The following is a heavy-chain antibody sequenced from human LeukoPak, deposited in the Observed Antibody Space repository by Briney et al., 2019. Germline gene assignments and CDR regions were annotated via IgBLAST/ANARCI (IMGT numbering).Heavy chain of an antibody. J-gene: IGHJ4*02. CDR1: GGSIGSSSYY. CDR3: ARTDWGSFDY. D-gene: IGHD3-16*01. Sequence: SETLSLTCTVSGGSIGSSSYYWGWIRQPPGKGLEWIGSIYYSGSTYYNPSLKSRVTISVDTSKNQFSLKLSSVTAADTAVYYCARTDWGSFDYWGQGTLVTVSS. CDR2: IYYSGST. V-gene: IGHV4-39*01.